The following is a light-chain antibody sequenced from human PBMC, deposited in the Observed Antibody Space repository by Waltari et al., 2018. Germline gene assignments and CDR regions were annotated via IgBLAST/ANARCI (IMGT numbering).Light chain of an antibody. CDR2: NVI. V-gene: IGLV2-14*01. CDR3: GSFTSGSTSWV. Sequence: QSALTQPASVAGSPGQSLTISCTGTSRDVGGYNHVAWYQQHPVKAPKVMIYNVIKRPSGFPDGFPGSKSGNTASLTIAGLQAEDEADYFGGSFTSGSTSWVFGVGTKLTVL. CDR1: SRDVGGYNH. J-gene: IGLJ3*02.